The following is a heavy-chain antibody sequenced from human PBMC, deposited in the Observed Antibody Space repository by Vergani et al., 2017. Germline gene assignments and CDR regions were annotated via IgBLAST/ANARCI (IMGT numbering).Heavy chain of an antibody. J-gene: IGHJ2*01. Sequence: QVQLVQSGAEVKKPGSSVKVSCKASGGTFSSYTISWVRQDTGQGLEWMGRIIPILGIANYAQKFQGRVTITADKSTSTAYMELSSLRSEDTAVYYCARWMYYYDSYGWYFDLWGRGTLVTVSS. CDR2: IIPILGIA. V-gene: IGHV1-69*02. CDR3: ARWMYYYDSYGWYFDL. CDR1: GGTFSSYT. D-gene: IGHD3-22*01.